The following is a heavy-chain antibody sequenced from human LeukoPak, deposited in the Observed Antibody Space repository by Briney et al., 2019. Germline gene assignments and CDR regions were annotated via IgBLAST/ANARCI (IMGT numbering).Heavy chain of an antibody. V-gene: IGHV4-34*01. J-gene: IGHJ5*02. CDR3: VRDQQLGSYNWFDP. D-gene: IGHD6-13*01. CDR1: GGSFSGYY. CDR2: INHSGST. Sequence: SETLSLTCAVYGGSFSGYYWSWIRQPPGKGLEWIGEINHSGSTNYNPSLKSRVTISVDTSKNQFSLKLSSVTAADTSIYYCVRDQQLGSYNWFDPWGQGNLVTVSS.